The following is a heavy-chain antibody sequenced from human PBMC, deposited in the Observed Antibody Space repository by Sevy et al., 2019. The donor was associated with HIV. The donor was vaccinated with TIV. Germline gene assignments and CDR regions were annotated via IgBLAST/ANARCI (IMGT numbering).Heavy chain of an antibody. CDR3: ARDQGYCSGDNCYSAPLNH. D-gene: IGHD2-15*01. CDR2: INWNGGST. V-gene: IGHV3-20*01. J-gene: IGHJ5*02. CDR1: GFTFDDFG. Sequence: GGSLRLSCAASGFTFDDFGMSWVRQAPGKGLEWVSSINWNGGSTVYADSVKGRFTISRNHAKSSLYLQMNSLRAEDTALYHCARDQGYCSGDNCYSAPLNHWGQGTLVTVSS.